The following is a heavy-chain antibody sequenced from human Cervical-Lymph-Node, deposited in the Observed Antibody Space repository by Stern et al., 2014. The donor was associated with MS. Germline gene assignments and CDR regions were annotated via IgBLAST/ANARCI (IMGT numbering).Heavy chain of an antibody. CDR1: GYTFTNYA. CDR3: AGESQRGFHS. Sequence: QLVQSGSELQKPGASVNVSCKASGYTFTNYAMSWVRQAPGQGLEWMGWIYTVIGNPTYAQDFTGRFVLSLDVSVSTDYLQIRSLSAGDTAVYYCAGESQRGFHSWGQGTLVTVSS. CDR2: IYTVIGNP. J-gene: IGHJ5*02. V-gene: IGHV7-4-1*01.